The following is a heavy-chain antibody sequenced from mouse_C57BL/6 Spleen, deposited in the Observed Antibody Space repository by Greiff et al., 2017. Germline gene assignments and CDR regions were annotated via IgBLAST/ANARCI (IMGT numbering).Heavy chain of an antibody. CDR3: LYGSCFAY. J-gene: IGHJ3*01. CDR2: IYPRDGST. CDR1: GYTFTSYD. V-gene: IGHV1-85*01. D-gene: IGHD1-1*01. Sequence: VQLQQSGPELVKPGASVKLSCKASGYTFTSYDINWVKQRPGQGLEWIGWIYPRDGSTKYNEKFKGKATLTVDKSSRTAYMELRSLTSEDSAVYFCLYGSCFAYWGQGTLVTVSA.